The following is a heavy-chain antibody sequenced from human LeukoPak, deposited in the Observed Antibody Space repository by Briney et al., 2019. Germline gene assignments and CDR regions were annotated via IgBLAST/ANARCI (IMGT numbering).Heavy chain of an antibody. D-gene: IGHD3-22*01. CDR3: ASFTYDSSGYYYGVYYGMDV. Sequence: GASVKVSCKASGYTFTGYYMHWVRQAPGQGLEWMGWINPNSGGTNYAQKFQGRVTMTRDTSISTAYMELSRLRSDDTAVYCCASFTYDSSGYYYGVYYGMDVWGQGTTVTVSS. J-gene: IGHJ6*02. CDR1: GYTFTGYY. V-gene: IGHV1-2*02. CDR2: INPNSGGT.